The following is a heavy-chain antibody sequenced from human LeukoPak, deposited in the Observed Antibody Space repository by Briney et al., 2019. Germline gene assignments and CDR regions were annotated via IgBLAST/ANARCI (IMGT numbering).Heavy chain of an antibody. J-gene: IGHJ4*02. V-gene: IGHV3-21*01. CDR3: ARDRSYGDYQLDY. Sequence: PGGSLRLSCAASGFTFSSYSMNWVRQAPGKGLKWVSSISSSSSYIYYADSVKGRFTISRDNAKNSLYLQMNSLRAEDTAVCYCARDRSYGDYQLDYWGQGTLVTVSS. D-gene: IGHD4-17*01. CDR1: GFTFSSYS. CDR2: ISSSSSYI.